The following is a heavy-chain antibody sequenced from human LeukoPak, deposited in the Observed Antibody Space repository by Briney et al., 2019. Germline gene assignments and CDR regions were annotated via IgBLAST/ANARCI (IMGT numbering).Heavy chain of an antibody. CDR2: INHSGST. CDR1: GGSFSGYY. J-gene: IGHJ4*02. D-gene: IGHD2-15*01. CDR3: ARGGANIVVVVAAPLGFDY. Sequence: SETLSLTCAVYGGSFSGYYWSWIRQPPGKGLEWIGEINHSGSTNYNPSLKSRVTISVDTSKNQFSLKLSFVTAADTAVYYCARGGANIVVVVAAPLGFDYWGQGTLVTVSS. V-gene: IGHV4-34*01.